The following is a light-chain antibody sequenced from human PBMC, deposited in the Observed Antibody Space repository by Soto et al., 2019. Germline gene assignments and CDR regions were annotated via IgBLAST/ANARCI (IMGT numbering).Light chain of an antibody. J-gene: IGKJ1*01. CDR2: AAS. V-gene: IGKV1-39*01. Sequence: DIQMTQSPSTLSGSVGDRVTITCRASQTISSWLAWYQQKPGKAPKLLIYAASSLQSGVPSRFSGSGSGTDFTLTISSLHPEDFATYYCQQSYSSKWTFGQGTKVDIK. CDR1: QTISSW. CDR3: QQSYSSKWT.